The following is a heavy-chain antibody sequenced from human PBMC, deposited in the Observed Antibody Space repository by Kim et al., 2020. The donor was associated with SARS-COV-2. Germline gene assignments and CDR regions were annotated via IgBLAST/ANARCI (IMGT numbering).Heavy chain of an antibody. V-gene: IGHV4-4*07. Sequence: SETLSLTCTVSGGSISSSSWSWLRQPAGKGLEWIGRIYASGSTNYNPSLKSRVTMSGDTSKNQFSLKLNSVTAADTAVYYCARATTAWYFDYWGQGTLVTVSS. CDR3: ARATTAWYFDY. D-gene: IGHD4-4*01. CDR2: IYASGST. J-gene: IGHJ4*02. CDR1: GGSISSSS.